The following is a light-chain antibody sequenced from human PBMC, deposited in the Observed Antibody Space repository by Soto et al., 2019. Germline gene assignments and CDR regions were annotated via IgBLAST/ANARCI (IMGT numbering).Light chain of an antibody. Sequence: DIPMTQSPSTLSGSVGDRVTITCRASQTISSWLAWYQKKPGKAPKLLIYKASTIKSGVPSRFSGSGSGTEFTPTLSSLQTDDFATYYSQHYNSYSEAFGQGTKVELK. CDR3: QHYNSYSEA. CDR1: QTISSW. CDR2: KAS. V-gene: IGKV1-5*03. J-gene: IGKJ1*01.